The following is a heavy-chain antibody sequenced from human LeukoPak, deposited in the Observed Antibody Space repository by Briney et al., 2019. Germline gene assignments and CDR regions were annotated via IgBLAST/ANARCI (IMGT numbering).Heavy chain of an antibody. D-gene: IGHD3-10*01. V-gene: IGHV3-23*01. J-gene: IGHJ4*02. CDR3: AKDRGIISDY. CDR2: ISGSGERT. Sequence: GGSLRLSCAASGFTFSSYGMSWVRQAPGKGLEWVSAISGSGERTYYADSVKGRFTISRDNSKNTLYLQMNSLRAEDTAVYYCAKDRGIISDYWGQGILVTVSS. CDR1: GFTFSSYG.